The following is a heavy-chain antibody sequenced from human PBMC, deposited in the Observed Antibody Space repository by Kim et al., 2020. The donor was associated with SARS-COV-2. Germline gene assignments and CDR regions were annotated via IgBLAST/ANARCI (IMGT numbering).Heavy chain of an antibody. Sequence: GGSLRLSCAASGFTFSSYGMHWVRQAPGKGLEWMAVISYDGNNKYYADSVKGRFTISRDNSKNTLYLQMNSLRAEDTAVYYCAKLTLTAHDSFHIWGQGTMVTVSS. D-gene: IGHD3-16*01. CDR1: GFTFSSYG. V-gene: IGHV3-30*18. CDR3: AKLTLTAHDSFHI. CDR2: ISYDGNNK. J-gene: IGHJ3*02.